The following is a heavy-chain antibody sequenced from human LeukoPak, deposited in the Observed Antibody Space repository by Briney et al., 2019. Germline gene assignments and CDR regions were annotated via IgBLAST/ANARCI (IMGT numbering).Heavy chain of an antibody. D-gene: IGHD3-22*01. V-gene: IGHV4-34*01. Sequence: PSGTLSLTCAVYGGSFSGYYWSWIRQPPGKGLEWIGEINHSGSTNYNPSLKSRVTISVDTSKNQFSLKLSSVTAADTAVYYCARSEYYYDSSGYFRGQGTLVTVSS. CDR1: GGSFSGYY. J-gene: IGHJ4*02. CDR2: INHSGST. CDR3: ARSEYYYDSSGYF.